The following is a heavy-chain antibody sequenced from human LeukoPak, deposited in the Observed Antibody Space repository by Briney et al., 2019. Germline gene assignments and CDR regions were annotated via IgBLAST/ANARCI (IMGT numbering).Heavy chain of an antibody. CDR2: IYHSGST. CDR1: GGSISSGGYS. V-gene: IGHV4-30-2*01. D-gene: IGHD3-22*01. J-gene: IGHJ3*02. CDR3: ARGGGHYYDSSGYLTTEGNAFDI. Sequence: SETLSLTCAVSGGSISSGGYSWSWIRQPPGKGLEWIGYIYHSGSTYYNPSLKSRVTISVDRSKNQFSLKLSSVTAADTAVYYCARGGGHYYDSSGYLTTEGNAFDIWGQGTMVTVSS.